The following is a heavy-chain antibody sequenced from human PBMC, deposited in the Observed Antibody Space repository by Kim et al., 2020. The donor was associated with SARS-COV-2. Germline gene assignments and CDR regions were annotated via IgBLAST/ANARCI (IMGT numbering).Heavy chain of an antibody. CDR2: IWYDGSNK. CDR1: GFTFSSYG. CDR3: ARDSYCSSTSCYVGDYYYGMDV. J-gene: IGHJ6*02. Sequence: GGSLRLSCAASGFTFSSYGMHWVRQAPGKGLEWVAVIWYDGSNKYYADSVKGRFTISRDNSKNTLYLQMNSLRAEDTAVYYCARDSYCSSTSCYVGDYYYGMDVWGQGTTVTVSS. D-gene: IGHD2-2*01. V-gene: IGHV3-33*01.